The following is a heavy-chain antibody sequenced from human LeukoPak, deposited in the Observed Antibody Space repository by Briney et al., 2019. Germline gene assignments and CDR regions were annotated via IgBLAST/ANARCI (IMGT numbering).Heavy chain of an antibody. D-gene: IGHD1-26*01. CDR3: ARPVDSGTYYRYFDY. V-gene: IGHV3-21*01. CDR1: GFPFSSYS. J-gene: IGHJ4*02. Sequence: GGSLRLSCAASGFPFSSYSMNWVRQAPGKGLEWVSSISSSSGNIFYADSVKGRFTISRDNARSSLYLQMNSLRPEDTAVYYCARPVDSGTYYRYFDYWGQGTLVTVSS. CDR2: ISSSSGNI.